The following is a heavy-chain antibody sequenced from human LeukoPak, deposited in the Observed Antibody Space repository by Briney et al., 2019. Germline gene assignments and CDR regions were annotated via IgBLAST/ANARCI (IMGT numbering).Heavy chain of an antibody. Sequence: SGRSLRLSCAASGFTFSSYAMSWVRQAPGKGLERVSVISGSAGSTYYADSVKGRFTISRDNSKNTLYLQMNSLRAGDTAVYYCAKYIPSSSGYDYWGQGTLVTVSS. CDR3: AKYIPSSSGYDY. CDR2: ISGSAGST. J-gene: IGHJ4*02. V-gene: IGHV3-23*01. CDR1: GFTFSSYA. D-gene: IGHD3-22*01.